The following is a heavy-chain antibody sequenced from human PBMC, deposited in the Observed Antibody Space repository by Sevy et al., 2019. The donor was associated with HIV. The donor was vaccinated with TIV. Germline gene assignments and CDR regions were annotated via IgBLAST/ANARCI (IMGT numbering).Heavy chain of an antibody. J-gene: IGHJ4*02. CDR3: TRSVYGSGTYLNDH. D-gene: IGHD3-10*01. Sequence: ASVKVSCKASGYTFTGYYIHWVRQAPGQGLEWMEWIIPSSGGTNYGQKFLGRVTMTRDTSISTAYLELHRLTSDDTAVYYCTRSVYGSGTYLNDHWGQGTLVTVS. CDR1: GYTFTGYY. CDR2: IIPSSGGT. V-gene: IGHV1-2*02.